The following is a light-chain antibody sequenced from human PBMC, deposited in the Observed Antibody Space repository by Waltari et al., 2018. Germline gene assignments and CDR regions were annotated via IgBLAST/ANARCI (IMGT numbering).Light chain of an antibody. CDR1: QRVSSNY. CDR2: GAS. CDR3: QQYGTSPRT. Sequence: EIVLTQSPGTLSLSPGESASLSCRTSQRVSSNYLAWYQQRPGQDPRLLIYGASSRAIGIPDRFRGSGSGTDFTLTISRLEPEDFAVYYCQQYGTSPRTFGQGTKVEIK. J-gene: IGKJ1*01. V-gene: IGKV3-20*01.